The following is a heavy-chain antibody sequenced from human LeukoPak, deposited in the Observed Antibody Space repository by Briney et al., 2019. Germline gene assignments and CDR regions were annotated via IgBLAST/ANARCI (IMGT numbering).Heavy chain of an antibody. Sequence: ASVTVSCKASGYTFNGYYMHGVGQAPARGLAWMGWINPNSGGTNYAHMFQGRVPMTRDTSISTAYMELSRLRSDDTAVYYCARGMEPYYYMDVWGKGTTVTVSS. CDR3: ARGMEPYYYMDV. V-gene: IGHV1-2*02. CDR2: INPNSGGT. CDR1: GYTFNGYY. J-gene: IGHJ6*03. D-gene: IGHD1-26*01.